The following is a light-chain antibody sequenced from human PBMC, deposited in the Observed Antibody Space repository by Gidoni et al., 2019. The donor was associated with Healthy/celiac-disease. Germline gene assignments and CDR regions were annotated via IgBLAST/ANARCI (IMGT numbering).Light chain of an antibody. CDR3: KQSYSTPRLT. CDR1: QSISSY. V-gene: IGKV1-39*01. Sequence: DIQMTQSPSSLSASVGDRVTITCRASQSISSYLNWYQQKPGKAPKLLLYAASSLKSGVPSRFSGSGSGTDFTLTISSLQPEDFATYFCKQSYSTPRLTFGGGTKVEIK. J-gene: IGKJ4*01. CDR2: AAS.